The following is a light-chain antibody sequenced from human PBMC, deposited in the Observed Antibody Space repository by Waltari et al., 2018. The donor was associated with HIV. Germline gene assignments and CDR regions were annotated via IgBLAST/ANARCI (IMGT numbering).Light chain of an antibody. CDR3: SSYTSSNTLV. V-gene: IGLV2-14*01. CDR2: EVY. Sequence: QSALTQTASVSGSPGQSITISCTGTSSDVGGYDHVSWYQPHPGKAPKLVIYEVYNRPSGSSHRFSGSKSGNTASLTIFGLQAEDEADYFCSSYTSSNTLVFGGGTKVTVL. CDR1: SSDVGGYDH. J-gene: IGLJ2*01.